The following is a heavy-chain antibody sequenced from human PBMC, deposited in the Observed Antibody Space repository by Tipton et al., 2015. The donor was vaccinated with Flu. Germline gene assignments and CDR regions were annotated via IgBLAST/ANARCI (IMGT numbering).Heavy chain of an antibody. D-gene: IGHD2-15*01. CDR2: ITQTGKI. CDR1: GGSFSGYY. CDR3: ATYCSISSCSIGYSFDS. J-gene: IGHJ4*02. V-gene: IGHV4-34*01. Sequence: TLSLTCTVYGGSFSGYYWSWIRQSPGMGLEWIGEITQTGKINYNPSLESRVTLSVDTSSNQFSLKLSYVTAAGTAVYYCATYCSISSCSIGYSFDSWSQGTLVTVSS.